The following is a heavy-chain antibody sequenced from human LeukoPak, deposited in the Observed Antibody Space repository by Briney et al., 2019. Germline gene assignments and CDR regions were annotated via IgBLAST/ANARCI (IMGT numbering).Heavy chain of an antibody. CDR1: GFTFSYHW. Sequence: GGSLRLSCAASGFTFSYHWMTWVRQAPGKGLEWVAVIWYDGSNKYYADSVKGRFTISRDNSKNTLYLQMNSLRAEDTAVYYCARTDSSGYSFDYWGQGTLVTVSS. CDR2: IWYDGSNK. CDR3: ARTDSSGYSFDY. V-gene: IGHV3-33*08. D-gene: IGHD3-22*01. J-gene: IGHJ4*02.